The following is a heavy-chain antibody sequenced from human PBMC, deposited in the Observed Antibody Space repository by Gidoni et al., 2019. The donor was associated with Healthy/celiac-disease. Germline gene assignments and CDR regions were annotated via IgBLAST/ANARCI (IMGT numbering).Heavy chain of an antibody. V-gene: IGHV4-34*01. D-gene: IGHD6-13*01. Sequence: GAGLLKPSETLSLTCAVYGGSFSGYYWSWIRQPPGKGLEWIGEINHSGSTNYNPSLKSRVTISVDTSKNQFSLKLSSVTAADTAVYYCARGPGYIGYDFWRYSSSWCFDSWGQGTLVTVSS. CDR1: GGSFSGYY. J-gene: IGHJ4*02. CDR2: INHSGST. CDR3: ARGPGYIGYDFWRYSSSWCFDS.